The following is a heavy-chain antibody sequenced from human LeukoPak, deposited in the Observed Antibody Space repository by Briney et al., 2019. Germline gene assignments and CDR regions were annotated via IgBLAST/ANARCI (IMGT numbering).Heavy chain of an antibody. V-gene: IGHV3-23*01. D-gene: IGHD1-26*01. CDR1: GFTFRSKA. J-gene: IGHJ4*02. CDR2: ISGSGGRI. CDR3: ARKCSYGGSYSSFDY. Sequence: PGGSLRLSCGVSGFTFRSKAMMWLRQAPEKGLEWISVISGSGGRINYADSVKGRFTISRDNSKNSVSLQMNSLRADDTAVYYCARKCSYGGSYSSFDYWGQGTLVTVSS.